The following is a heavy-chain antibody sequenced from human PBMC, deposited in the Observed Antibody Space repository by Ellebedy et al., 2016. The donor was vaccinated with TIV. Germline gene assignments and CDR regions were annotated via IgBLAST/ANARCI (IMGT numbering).Heavy chain of an antibody. CDR2: IIPIFGTA. J-gene: IGHJ5*02. Sequence: AASVKVSCKASGGTFSSYAISWVRQAPGQGLEWMGGIIPIFGTANYAQKFQGRVTITADESTSTAYMELSSLRSEDTAVYYCARAEGWDTAPFKPRWFDPWGQGTLVTVSS. D-gene: IGHD5-18*01. CDR3: ARAEGWDTAPFKPRWFDP. V-gene: IGHV1-69*13. CDR1: GGTFSSYA.